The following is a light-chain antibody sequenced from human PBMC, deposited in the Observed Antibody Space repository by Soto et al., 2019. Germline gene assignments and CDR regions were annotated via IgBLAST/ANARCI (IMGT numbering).Light chain of an antibody. J-gene: IGKJ1*01. CDR1: QSVSSY. CDR2: DAS. V-gene: IGKV3-11*01. Sequence: EIVLTQSPATLSLSPGARATLSGRASQSVSSYLAWFQQKPGQAPRLLIYDASNRATGIPARFSGSGSGTDFTLTISSLEPEEFAVYYCQQRSNWPRTFGQGTKVDIK. CDR3: QQRSNWPRT.